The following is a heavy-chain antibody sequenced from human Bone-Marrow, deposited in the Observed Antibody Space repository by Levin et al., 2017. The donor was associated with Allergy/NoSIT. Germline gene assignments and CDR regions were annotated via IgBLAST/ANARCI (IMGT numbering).Heavy chain of an antibody. Sequence: GGSLRLSCAASGFTFNSYWMSWVRQAPGKGLEWVANINQDGSEKYYVDSVKGRFTISRDNAKNSLYLQMNSLRAEDTAVYYCSRNSSSRKASFDYWGQGTLVTVSS. CDR2: INQDGSEK. CDR3: SRNSSSRKASFDY. J-gene: IGHJ4*02. CDR1: GFTFNSYW. V-gene: IGHV3-7*01. D-gene: IGHD6-6*01.